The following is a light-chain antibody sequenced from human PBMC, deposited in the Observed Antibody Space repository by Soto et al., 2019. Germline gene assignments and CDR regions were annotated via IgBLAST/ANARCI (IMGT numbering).Light chain of an antibody. CDR2: DVS. CDR1: SSDVGGYKY. CDR3: SSYTSSSRWV. Sequence: QSALTQPASVSGSPGQSITISCTGTSSDVGGYKYVSWYQQHPGKAPKLMIYDVSNRPSGVSKRFSGSKSGNTASLTISGLQAEDEADYHCSSYTSSSRWVFGGGTKLTDL. J-gene: IGLJ3*02. V-gene: IGLV2-14*01.